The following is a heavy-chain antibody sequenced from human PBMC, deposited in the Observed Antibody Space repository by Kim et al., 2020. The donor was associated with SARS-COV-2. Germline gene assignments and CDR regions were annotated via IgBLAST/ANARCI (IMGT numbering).Heavy chain of an antibody. D-gene: IGHD6-19*01. J-gene: IGHJ4*02. CDR3: ARANSIRTTRIAVAGTPPGGLFDY. Sequence: SETLSLTCTVSGGSISSSSYYWGWIRQPPGKGLEWIGSIYYSGSTYYNPSLKSRVTISVDTSKNQFSLKLSSVTAADTAVYYCARANSIRTTRIAVAGTPPGGLFDYWGQGTLVTVSS. V-gene: IGHV4-39*07. CDR2: IYYSGST. CDR1: GGSISSSSYY.